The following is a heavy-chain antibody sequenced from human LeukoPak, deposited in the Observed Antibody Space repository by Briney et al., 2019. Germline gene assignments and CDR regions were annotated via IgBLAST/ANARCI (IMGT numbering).Heavy chain of an antibody. D-gene: IGHD4-17*01. V-gene: IGHV2-5*05. CDR1: GFSLSTSGVG. CDR3: AHSGGYGDSPNWFDP. CDR2: IHWDDDK. J-gene: IGHJ5*02. Sequence: SGPTLVNPTQTLTLTCTFSGFSLSTSGVGVGWIRQPPGKALEWPALIHWDDDKRYGPSLKSRRTITKDTSKNQVVLTMTNMDPVDTATYYCAHSGGYGDSPNWFDPWGQGTLVTVSS.